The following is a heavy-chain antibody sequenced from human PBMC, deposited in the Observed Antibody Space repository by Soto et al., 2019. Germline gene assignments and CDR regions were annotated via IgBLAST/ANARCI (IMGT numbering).Heavy chain of an antibody. J-gene: IGHJ4*02. V-gene: IGHV3-53*04. Sequence: EVQLEESGGGLVQPGGSLRLSCVVSGFTVSRNYMSWVRQAPGKGLEWVSVIYSGGSTYYADSGKDRFTISRHNSKNTLYLQMNSLRAEDTAVYYCARGGNPNYYWGQGTLVTVSS. CDR2: IYSGGST. D-gene: IGHD4-4*01. CDR3: ARGGNPNYY. CDR1: GFTVSRNY.